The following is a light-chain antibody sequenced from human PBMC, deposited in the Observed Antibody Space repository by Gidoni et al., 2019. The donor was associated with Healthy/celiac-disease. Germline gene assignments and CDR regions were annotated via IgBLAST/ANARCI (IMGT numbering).Light chain of an antibody. V-gene: IGLV3-25*03. CDR1: ALPKQY. CDR2: TDS. J-gene: IGLJ2*01. CDR3: QSADSSGTYPDVV. Sequence: SYELTQPPSVSVSPGQTARITCPGDALPKQYAYWYQQKPGQAPVLVIYTDSARPSGIPERFSGSSSGTTVTLTISGVQAEDEADYYCQSADSSGTYPDVVFGGGTTLTVL.